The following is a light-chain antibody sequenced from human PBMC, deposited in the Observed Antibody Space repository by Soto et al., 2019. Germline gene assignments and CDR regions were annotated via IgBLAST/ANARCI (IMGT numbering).Light chain of an antibody. CDR1: STDVGGYNY. V-gene: IGLV2-14*01. Sequence: QSALTQPASVSGSPGQSITISCTGTSTDVGGYNYGSWYQQHPGKAPKLMIYEVNNRPSGVSDRFSGSKSGNTASLTISGLQAEDEADHYCSSYTRSATLGVFGGGTKVTVL. CDR2: EVN. CDR3: SSYTRSATLGV. J-gene: IGLJ3*02.